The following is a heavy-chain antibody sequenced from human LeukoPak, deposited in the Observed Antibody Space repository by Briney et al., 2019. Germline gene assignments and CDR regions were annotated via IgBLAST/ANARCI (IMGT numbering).Heavy chain of an antibody. CDR2: ISGSGGST. J-gene: IGHJ4*02. V-gene: IGHV3-23*01. Sequence: PGGSLRLSCAASGFTFSSYAMSWVRQTPGKGLEWVSAISGSGGSTYYADSVKGRFTISRDNSKNTLYLQMNSLRAEDTAVYYCARAAYDILTGYYYFDYWGQGTLVTVSS. CDR1: GFTFSSYA. D-gene: IGHD3-9*01. CDR3: ARAAYDILTGYYYFDY.